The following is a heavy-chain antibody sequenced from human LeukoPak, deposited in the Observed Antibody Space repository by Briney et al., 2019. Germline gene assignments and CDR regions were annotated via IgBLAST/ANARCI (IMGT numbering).Heavy chain of an antibody. J-gene: IGHJ4*02. CDR2: IYYSGSP. CDR1: GGSISSNSYY. CDR3: ARWRTARTGFDY. D-gene: IGHD3/OR15-3a*01. Sequence: PSETLSLTCTVSGGSISSNSYYWGWIRQPPWKGLEWIGSIYYSGSPYYNPSLKSRVTISVDTSKNQFSLKVISVTAADTAVYYCARWRTARTGFDYWGQGTLVTVSS. V-gene: IGHV4-39*01.